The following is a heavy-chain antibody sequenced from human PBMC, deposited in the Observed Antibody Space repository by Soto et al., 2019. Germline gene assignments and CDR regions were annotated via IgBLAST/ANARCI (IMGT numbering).Heavy chain of an antibody. CDR3: ARATVTRVEY. J-gene: IGHJ4*02. CDR1: GGSISSGGYS. Sequence: QLQLQESGSGLVKPSQTLSLTCAVSGGSISSGGYSWSWIRQPPGKGREWIGDIYHSGNTYYNPSFKRRVTISVDRSKNQFSLKLSCVTAADTAVYYCARATVTRVEYGGQGTLVTVSS. D-gene: IGHD4-17*01. CDR2: IYHSGNT. V-gene: IGHV4-30-2*01.